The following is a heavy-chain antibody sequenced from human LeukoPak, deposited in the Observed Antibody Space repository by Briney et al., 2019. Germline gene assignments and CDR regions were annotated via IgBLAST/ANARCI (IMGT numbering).Heavy chain of an antibody. CDR1: GFTFTSAW. V-gene: IGHV3-15*01. Sequence: GGSLRLSCAVSGFTFTSAWMSWVRQAPGKGLEWVARIKTKVDGGTTDYAAPVKGRFTISRDDSKNTLYLQMNSLKIEDTAVYYCASPGDYFDYWGQGTLVAVSS. J-gene: IGHJ4*02. CDR3: ASPGDYFDY. CDR2: IKTKVDGGTT. D-gene: IGHD3-10*01.